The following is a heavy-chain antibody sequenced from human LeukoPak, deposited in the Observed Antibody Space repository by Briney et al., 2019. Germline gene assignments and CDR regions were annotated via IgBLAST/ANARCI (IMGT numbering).Heavy chain of an antibody. CDR1: GFTFSSYG. V-gene: IGHV3-30*18. Sequence: GGSLRLSCAASGFTFSSYGMHWVRQAPGKGLEWVAVISYDGSNKYYADSVKGRFTISRDNSKNTLYLQMNSLRAEDTAVYYCAKDYSSSWYDNWFDPWGQGTLVTVSS. J-gene: IGHJ5*02. CDR2: ISYDGSNK. CDR3: AKDYSSSWYDNWFDP. D-gene: IGHD6-13*01.